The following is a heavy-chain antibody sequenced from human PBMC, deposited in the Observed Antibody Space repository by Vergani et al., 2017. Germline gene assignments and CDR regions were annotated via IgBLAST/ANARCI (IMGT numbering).Heavy chain of an antibody. V-gene: IGHV3-33*01. Sequence: QVQLVESGGSVVQPGTSLRLSCGASGFTFSRHGMHWVRQAPGKGLEWVAVIWNDGSNKYYVESVNGRFTISRDNSENTLYLQMNSLRSEDTGVYYCARDSSSRGHYLVGPLDSWGLGTLVTVSS. CDR1: GFTFSRHG. CDR3: ARDSSSRGHYLVGPLDS. D-gene: IGHD6-6*01. J-gene: IGHJ4*02. CDR2: IWNDGSNK.